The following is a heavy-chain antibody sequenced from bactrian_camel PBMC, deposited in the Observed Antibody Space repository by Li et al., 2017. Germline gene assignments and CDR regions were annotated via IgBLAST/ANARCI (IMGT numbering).Heavy chain of an antibody. D-gene: IGHD2*01. J-gene: IGHJ4*01. V-gene: IGHV3S53*01. CDR2: LASDGSS. Sequence: GSVQAGGSLRLSCAFDAYTPASVRMAWFRQAPGKEREGVASLASDGSSIYANSLKGRFSISKDNARNWLDLQMDSLEPGDTARYYCAADRRRHGPPSLRPGDYSVWGQGTQVTVS. CDR3: AADRRRHGPPSLRPGDYSV. CDR1: AYTPASVR.